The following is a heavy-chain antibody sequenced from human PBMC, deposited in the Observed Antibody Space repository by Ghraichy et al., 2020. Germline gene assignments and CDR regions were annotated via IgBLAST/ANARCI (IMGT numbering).Heavy chain of an antibody. J-gene: IGHJ3*02. D-gene: IGHD3-9*01. CDR3: ARQRQVLRYFDWLPTSEAFDI. V-gene: IGHV4-59*08. CDR2: IYYSGST. Sequence: SETLSLTCTVSGGSISSYYWSWIRQPPGKGLEWIGYIYYSGSTNYNPSLKSRVTISVDTSKNQFSLKLSSVTAADTAVYYCARQRQVLRYFDWLPTSEAFDIWGQGTMVTVSS. CDR1: GGSISSYY.